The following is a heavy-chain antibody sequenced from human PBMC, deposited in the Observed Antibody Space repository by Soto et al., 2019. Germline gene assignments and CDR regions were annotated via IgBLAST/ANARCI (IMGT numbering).Heavy chain of an antibody. V-gene: IGHV3-48*02. CDR1: GFSFSNYN. CDR2: ITDSSDTV. Sequence: PGGSLRLSCVASGFSFSNYNTNWVRQAPGKGLEWVSYITDSSDTVHYADSVRGRFTISRDNAESSLYLQMNSLRDEDTDVYFCARDFGHGYYLDYWGRGTLVTVSS. J-gene: IGHJ4*02. CDR3: ARDFGHGYYLDY. D-gene: IGHD3-3*01.